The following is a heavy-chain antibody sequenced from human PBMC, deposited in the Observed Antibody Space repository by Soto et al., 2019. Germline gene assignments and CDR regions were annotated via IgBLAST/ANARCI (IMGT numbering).Heavy chain of an antibody. D-gene: IGHD5-12*01. CDR3: ARVTYSGPNGGDY. CDR2: IDHTGNT. V-gene: IGHV4-34*02. Sequence: QVQLQQWGAGLLKPSETLSLTCAVYGVSFSGYYWSWIRQPPGRGLEWIGEIDHTGNTNYNPSLKSRITISVDTSNNLLSLHLRSVTAADTAVYYCARVTYSGPNGGDYWGQGTLVTVSS. CDR1: GVSFSGYY. J-gene: IGHJ4*02.